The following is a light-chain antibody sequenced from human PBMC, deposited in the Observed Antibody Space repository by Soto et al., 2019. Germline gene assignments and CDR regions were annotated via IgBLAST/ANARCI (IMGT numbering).Light chain of an antibody. Sequence: QSVLAQPASVSGSLGQSITISCTGTSSDVGGYNYVSWYQQHPGNAPRLMIYEVNNRPSGVPNRFSGSKSGNTASLTISGLQAEDEADYYCSSKTSSRTPFVFGTGTKVTAL. V-gene: IGLV2-14*01. CDR3: SSKTSSRTPFV. CDR2: EVN. CDR1: SSDVGGYNY. J-gene: IGLJ1*01.